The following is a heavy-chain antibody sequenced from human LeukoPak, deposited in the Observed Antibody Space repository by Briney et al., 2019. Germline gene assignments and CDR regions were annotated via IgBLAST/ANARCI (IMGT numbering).Heavy chain of an antibody. CDR1: GYTFTSYA. J-gene: IGHJ6*03. Sequence: ASVKVSCKASGYTFTSYAMHWVRQAPGQRLEWMGWINAGNGNTKYSQEFQGRVTITRDTSASTAYMELSSLRSEDMAVYYCARSQYPKYSSSSPAPQEVSGYYYMDVWGKGTTVTVSS. D-gene: IGHD6-6*01. V-gene: IGHV1-3*03. CDR2: INAGNGNT. CDR3: ARSQYPKYSSSSPAPQEVSGYYYMDV.